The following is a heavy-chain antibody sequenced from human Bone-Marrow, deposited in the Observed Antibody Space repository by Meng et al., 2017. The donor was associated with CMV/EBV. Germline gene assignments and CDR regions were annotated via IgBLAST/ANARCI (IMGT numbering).Heavy chain of an antibody. CDR1: GFSLSTSGMR. Sequence: SGPTLVKPTQTLTLTCTFSGFSLSTSGMRVNWIRQPPGKALEWLARIEWDDDKFYSTSLKTRLTMSKDTSKNQVVLTMTNMDPVDTATYYCARMRGDYAMAVWGQGTTVTCYS. CDR3: ARMRGDYAMAV. V-gene: IGHV2-70D*14. CDR2: IEWDDDK. J-gene: IGHJ6*01.